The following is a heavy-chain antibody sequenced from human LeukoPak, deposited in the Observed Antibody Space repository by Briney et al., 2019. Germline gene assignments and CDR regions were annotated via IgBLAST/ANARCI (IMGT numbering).Heavy chain of an antibody. J-gene: IGHJ6*03. V-gene: IGHV3-48*04. D-gene: IGHD3-16*01. CDR1: GFSFNRRG. CDR2: ISPRSETI. CDR3: ARIDGPTVFTYYMDL. Sequence: PGESLRLSCATSGFSFNRRGMNWVRHPPGKGLEWVSYISPRSETIYYAESVKGRFTVSRDASKDSLYLQMHTLRAEDTAVYYCARIDGPTVFTYYMDLWGKGTTVTVAS.